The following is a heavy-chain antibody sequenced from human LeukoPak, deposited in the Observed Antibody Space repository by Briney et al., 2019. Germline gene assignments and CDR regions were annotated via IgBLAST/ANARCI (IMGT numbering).Heavy chain of an antibody. V-gene: IGHV1-8*03. CDR3: ATYCSSTSCPYNWFDP. CDR1: GYTSTSYD. D-gene: IGHD2-2*01. CDR2: MNPNSGNT. J-gene: IGHJ5*02. Sequence: ASVKVSCKASGYTSTSYDINWVRQATGQGLEWMGWMNPNSGNTGYAQKFQGRVTITRNTSISTAYMELSSLRSEDTAVYYCATYCSSTSCPYNWFDPWGQGTLVTVSS.